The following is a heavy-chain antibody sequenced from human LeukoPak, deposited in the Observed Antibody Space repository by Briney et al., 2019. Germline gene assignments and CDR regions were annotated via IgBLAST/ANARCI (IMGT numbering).Heavy chain of an antibody. CDR2: INPNNGDT. CDR3: ARDQIMGNTSYNWFEP. J-gene: IGHJ5*02. CDR1: GYTFTGYH. Sequence: ASVKVSCKASGYTFTGYHMHWVRQAPGQGLEWMGWINPNNGDTKYAQKFQGRVTMTTDTSISTAYMELSRLKSDDTAVYYCARDQIMGNTSYNWFEPWGQGTQVTVSS. V-gene: IGHV1-2*02. D-gene: IGHD1-26*01.